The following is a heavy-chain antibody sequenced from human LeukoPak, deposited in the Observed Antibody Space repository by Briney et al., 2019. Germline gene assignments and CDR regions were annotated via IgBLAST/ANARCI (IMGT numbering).Heavy chain of an antibody. Sequence: GRSLRLSCAASGFTFSSYGMHWVRQAPGKGLEWVAVISYDGSNKYYADSVKGRFTISRDNSKNTLYLQMNSLRAEDTAVYYCAKADYYGSGYMDVWGKGTTVTVSS. CDR2: ISYDGSNK. V-gene: IGHV3-30*18. CDR3: AKADYYGSGYMDV. CDR1: GFTFSSYG. D-gene: IGHD3-10*01. J-gene: IGHJ6*03.